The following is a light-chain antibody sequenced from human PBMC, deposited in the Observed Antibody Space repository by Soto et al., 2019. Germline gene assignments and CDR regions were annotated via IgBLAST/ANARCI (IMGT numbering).Light chain of an antibody. Sequence: EIVLTQSPGTLYLSPGERATLSCRASQSVSSSYLAWYQQKPGQAPRLLIYGASSRATGIPARFSGSGSGTDFTLTISRLEPEDLPVHYCHQYGSSPRYTFGQGTKLE. J-gene: IGKJ2*01. CDR1: QSVSSSY. CDR3: HQYGSSPRYT. V-gene: IGKV3-20*01. CDR2: GAS.